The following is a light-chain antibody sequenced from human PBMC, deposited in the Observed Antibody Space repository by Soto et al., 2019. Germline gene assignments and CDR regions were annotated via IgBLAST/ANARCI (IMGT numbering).Light chain of an antibody. CDR1: QSVSSDY. J-gene: IGKJ1*01. Sequence: EIVLTQSPGTLSLSPGERATLSCRASQSVSSDYLAWYQQKPGQAPRLLIYGSSSRVTGIPDRFSGSGSGTDFTLTISRLEPEDFAVYYCLQYDKSPPWTFGQGTKVEIK. CDR2: GSS. V-gene: IGKV3-20*01. CDR3: LQYDKSPPWT.